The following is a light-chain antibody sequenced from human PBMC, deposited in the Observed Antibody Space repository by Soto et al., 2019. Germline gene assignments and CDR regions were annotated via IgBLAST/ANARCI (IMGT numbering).Light chain of an antibody. CDR2: GAS. V-gene: IGKV3-20*01. CDR3: QQYDSSPYT. Sequence: EIVLTQSPGTLSLSPGERVTLSCRASQSISSSYLAWYQQKPGQAPRLLICGASSRATGIPDRFSGSGSGTDFTLTISRLEPEDFAVYYCQQYDSSPYTFGQGTELEIK. CDR1: QSISSSY. J-gene: IGKJ2*01.